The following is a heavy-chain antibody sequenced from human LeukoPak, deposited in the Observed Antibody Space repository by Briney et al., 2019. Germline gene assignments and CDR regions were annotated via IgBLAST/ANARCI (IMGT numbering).Heavy chain of an antibody. CDR2: IYYSGST. CDR1: GGSISSYY. J-gene: IGHJ6*03. Sequence: SETLSLTCTVSGGSISSYYWSWIRQPPGKGLEWIGYIYYSGSTNYNPSLKSRVTISVDTSKNQFSLKLSSVTAADTAVYYCARAPHYYDSSGYPSYYYMDVWGKGTTVTVSS. D-gene: IGHD3-22*01. V-gene: IGHV4-59*01. CDR3: ARAPHYYDSSGYPSYYYMDV.